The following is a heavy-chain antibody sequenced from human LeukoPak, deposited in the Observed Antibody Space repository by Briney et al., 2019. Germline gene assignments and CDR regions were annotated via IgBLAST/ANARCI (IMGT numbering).Heavy chain of an antibody. J-gene: IGHJ4*02. D-gene: IGHD3-9*01. CDR2: IGSSSSHI. CDR1: GFTFTDFY. Sequence: GGSLRLSCAASGFTFTDFYMNWIRQAPGKGPEWISFIGSSSSHINYADSVKGRFTISRDNAKNSLFLQMNSLRDEDTAVYYCAASNILAGYPSCWGQGTLVTVSS. V-gene: IGHV3-11*03. CDR3: AASNILAGYPSC.